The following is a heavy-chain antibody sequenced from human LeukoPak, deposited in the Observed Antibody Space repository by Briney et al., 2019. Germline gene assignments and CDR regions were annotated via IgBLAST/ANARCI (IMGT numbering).Heavy chain of an antibody. CDR3: ARVVWYCSSTSCYIYYYYYGMDV. J-gene: IGHJ6*02. CDR2: ISAYNGNT. Sequence: ASVKVSCKASGYTFTSYGISWVRQAPGQGLEWMGWISAYNGNTNYAQKLQGRVTMTTDTSTSTAYMELRSLRSDDTAVYYCARVVWYCSSTSCYIYYYYYGMDVWGQGTTVTVSS. V-gene: IGHV1-18*01. CDR1: GYTFTSYG. D-gene: IGHD2-2*02.